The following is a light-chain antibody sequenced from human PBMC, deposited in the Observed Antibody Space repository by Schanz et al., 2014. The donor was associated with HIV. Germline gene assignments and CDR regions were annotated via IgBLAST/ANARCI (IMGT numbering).Light chain of an antibody. CDR1: QSVSTK. V-gene: IGKV3-15*01. J-gene: IGKJ1*01. CDR2: GAS. CDR3: QQYNNWPLWT. Sequence: EIVMTQTPATLSVSPGERATLSCRASQSVSTKLAWYQQKPGQAPRLLIYGASTRATGIPARFSGSGSGTEFTLTIGSLQSEDFAVYYCQQYNNWPLWTFGQGTKVESK.